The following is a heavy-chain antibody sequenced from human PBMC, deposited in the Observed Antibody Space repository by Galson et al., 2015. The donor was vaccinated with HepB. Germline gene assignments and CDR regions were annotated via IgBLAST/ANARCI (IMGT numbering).Heavy chain of an antibody. CDR3: TRVGVSSGYYNYYYYGMDV. CDR2: IRRKAYGGTT. V-gene: IGHV3-49*03. CDR1: GFTFGDYA. Sequence: SLRLSCAASGFTFGDYAMSWFRQAPGKGLEWVGFIRRKAYGGTTEYAASVKGRFTISRDDSKSIAYLQMNSLKTEDTAVYYCTRVGVSSGYYNYYYYGMDVWGQGTTVTVSS. J-gene: IGHJ6*02. D-gene: IGHD3-22*01.